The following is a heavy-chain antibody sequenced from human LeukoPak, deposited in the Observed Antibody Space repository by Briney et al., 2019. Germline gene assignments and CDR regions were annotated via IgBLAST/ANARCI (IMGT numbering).Heavy chain of an antibody. CDR1: GFTFSSYD. J-gene: IGHJ4*02. Sequence: GGSLRLSCAACGFTFSSYDMHWVRQATGKGLEWVSAIGTAGDTYYPGSVKGQFTISRENAKNSLYLQMNSLRAEDTAVYYCAKDRPLYSGSQHFDYWGQGTLVTVSS. D-gene: IGHD1-26*01. CDR3: AKDRPLYSGSQHFDY. V-gene: IGHV3-13*03. CDR2: IGTAGDT.